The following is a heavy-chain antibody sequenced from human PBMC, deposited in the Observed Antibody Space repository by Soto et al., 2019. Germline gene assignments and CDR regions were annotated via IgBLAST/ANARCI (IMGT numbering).Heavy chain of an antibody. Sequence: QVQLQQWGAGLLKLSETLSLTCAVYGGSFSGYYWSWIRQPPGKGLEWIGEINHSGSTNYNPSFKSRDTNSVATCNNQFSLKLNSMTAADTAVYYCASDRGGDMYTAMCYWGKETLVTVSS. CDR3: ASDRGGDMYTAMCY. J-gene: IGHJ4*02. CDR1: GGSFSGYY. CDR2: INHSGST. V-gene: IGHV4-34*01. D-gene: IGHD5-18*01.